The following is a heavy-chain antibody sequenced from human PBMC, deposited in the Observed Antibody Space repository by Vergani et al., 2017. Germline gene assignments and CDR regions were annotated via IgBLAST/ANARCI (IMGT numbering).Heavy chain of an antibody. J-gene: IGHJ6*03. CDR1: GFTLSSYE. CDR2: ISSSGTII. Sequence: EVQVVESGGGLVQPGGSLRLSCAASGFTLSSYEMKWVRHTPGKGLEWVSYISSSGTIISYADSVRGRFTISRDNAKHSLYLQMNSLRAEDTAVYYCARVVSGSTHYYYDMDVWGKGTTVTVSS. CDR3: ARVVSGSTHYYYDMDV. D-gene: IGHD3-16*01. V-gene: IGHV3-48*03.